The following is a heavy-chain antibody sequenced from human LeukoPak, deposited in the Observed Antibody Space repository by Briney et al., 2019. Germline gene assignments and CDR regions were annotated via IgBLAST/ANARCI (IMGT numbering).Heavy chain of an antibody. J-gene: IGHJ4*02. CDR2: ISASGTA. V-gene: IGHV3-23*01. CDR3: AKARVTTGYYMQVDY. D-gene: IGHD3-9*01. CDR1: GFTFSTYA. Sequence: GGSLRLSCAASGFTFSTYAMTWVRQAPGKGLEWVSVISASGTARYADSMKGRFTISRDNSKNTVYLQLSSLRPEDTAVYYCAKARVTTGYYMQVDYWGQGTLGTVSS.